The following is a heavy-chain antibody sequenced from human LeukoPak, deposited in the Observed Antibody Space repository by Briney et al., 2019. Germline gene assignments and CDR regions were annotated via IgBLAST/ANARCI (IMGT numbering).Heavy chain of an antibody. D-gene: IGHD3-3*01. CDR3: ARGVTIFGGPPGDY. CDR2: ISKDGSDK. CDR1: GFTFSDYA. Sequence: GGSLRLSCAASGFTFSDYAMHWVRQAPGKGLEWVAVISKDGSDKYYPGSVRGRFTISRDNSKSTIYLQMDSLRAEDTAIYYCARGVTIFGGPPGDYWGQGTLVTVSS. V-gene: IGHV3-30-3*01. J-gene: IGHJ4*02.